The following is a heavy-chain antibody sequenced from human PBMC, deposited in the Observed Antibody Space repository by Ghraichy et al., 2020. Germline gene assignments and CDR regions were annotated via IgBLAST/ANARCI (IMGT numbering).Heavy chain of an antibody. D-gene: IGHD2-2*01. J-gene: IGHJ6*02. V-gene: IGHV4-34*01. CDR3: ARLGYCRTTGYFYLCGMDV. CDR1: GGSFSTYY. CDR2: INQSGIT. Sequence: SETLSLTCAVSGGSFSTYYWSWIRQPPGKGLEWIGEINQSGITNYNPPLKSRVTISIDTSKEQFTLKLSSVTAADTAVYYCARLGYCRTTGYFYLCGMDVWGQGTTVTVSS.